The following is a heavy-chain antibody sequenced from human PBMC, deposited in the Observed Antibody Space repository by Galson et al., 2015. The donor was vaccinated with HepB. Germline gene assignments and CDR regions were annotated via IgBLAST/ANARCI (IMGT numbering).Heavy chain of an antibody. D-gene: IGHD3-10*01. J-gene: IGHJ5*02. CDR1: GYTFNSYA. CDR2: INTDTGNP. Sequence: SVKVSCKGSGYTFNSYAMNWVRQAPGQGLQWMGWINTDTGNPTYAQGFTGRFVFSLDATVTTAYLQISSLKAADTAVYYCARSPYFRSGSYYNAWFDPWGQATLVTVSS. V-gene: IGHV7-4-1*02. CDR3: ARSPYFRSGSYYNAWFDP.